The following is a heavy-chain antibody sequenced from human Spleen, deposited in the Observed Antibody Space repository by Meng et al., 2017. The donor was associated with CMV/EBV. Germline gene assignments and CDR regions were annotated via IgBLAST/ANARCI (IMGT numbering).Heavy chain of an antibody. CDR3: ARGTKQHRQRITIFGVPETGSFDI. V-gene: IGHV4-34*01. D-gene: IGHD3-3*01. Sequence: SETLSLTCAVYGGAFSGYYWSWIRQSPGKGLEWIGEINHSCSTNNNPPLKSRVSVSVDRSKFQFSLKVTSLIAADTAIYYCARGTKQHRQRITIFGVPETGSFDIWGQGTMVTVSS. J-gene: IGHJ3*02. CDR2: INHSCST. CDR1: GGAFSGYY.